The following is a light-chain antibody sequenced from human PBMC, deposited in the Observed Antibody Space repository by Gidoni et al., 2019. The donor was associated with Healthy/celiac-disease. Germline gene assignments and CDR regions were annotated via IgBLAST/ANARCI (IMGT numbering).Light chain of an antibody. J-gene: IGKJ1*01. CDR3: QQYGSDRKT. V-gene: IGKV3-20*01. CDR2: GAS. CDR1: QSVSSSY. Sequence: EMVLTQSPGTLSLSPGERATLSCRASQSVSSSYLAWYQQKPGQAPRLLIYGASSRATGIPDRFSGSVSGTDFTLTISRLEPEDFAVYYCQQYGSDRKTFGQGTKVEIK.